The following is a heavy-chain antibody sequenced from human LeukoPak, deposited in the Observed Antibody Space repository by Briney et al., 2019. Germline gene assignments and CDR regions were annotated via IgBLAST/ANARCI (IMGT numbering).Heavy chain of an antibody. Sequence: GGSLRLSCAASGFTFSSYAMSWVRQAPGKGLEWVSVISDSGGSTYYADSVKGRFTISRDKSKNTLYLQMNSLRADDTAVYYCAKEREAGDRPRVAFDIWGQGTMVTVSS. V-gene: IGHV3-23*01. CDR1: GFTFSSYA. CDR2: ISDSGGST. J-gene: IGHJ3*02. D-gene: IGHD7-27*01. CDR3: AKEREAGDRPRVAFDI.